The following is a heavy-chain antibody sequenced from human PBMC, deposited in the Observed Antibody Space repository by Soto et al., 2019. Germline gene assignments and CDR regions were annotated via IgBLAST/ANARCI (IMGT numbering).Heavy chain of an antibody. D-gene: IGHD5-18*01. CDR1: GGSISSGGYY. CDR2: IYYSGST. Sequence: PSETLSLTCTVSGGSISSGGYYWSWIRQHPGKGLEWIGYIYYSGSTYYNPSLKSRVTISVDTSKNQFSLKLSSVTAADTAVYYCARAGYSYETFDYWGQGTLVTVSS. CDR3: ARAGYSYETFDY. V-gene: IGHV4-31*03. J-gene: IGHJ4*02.